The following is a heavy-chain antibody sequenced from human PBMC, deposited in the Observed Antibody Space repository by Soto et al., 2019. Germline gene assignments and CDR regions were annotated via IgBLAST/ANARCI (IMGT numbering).Heavy chain of an antibody. Sequence: EVQLLESGGGLVQPGGSLRLSCAASGFIFKAYAMTWVRQAPGKWLEWVSAIGGSGGNTYYAASVKGRFTISRDNSKDTVDLEMNRLRVDDTAVYFCARVASDYINSADHWGQGILVTVSS. CDR1: GFIFKAYA. D-gene: IGHD4-4*01. V-gene: IGHV3-23*01. CDR3: ARVASDYINSADH. J-gene: IGHJ4*02. CDR2: IGGSGGNT.